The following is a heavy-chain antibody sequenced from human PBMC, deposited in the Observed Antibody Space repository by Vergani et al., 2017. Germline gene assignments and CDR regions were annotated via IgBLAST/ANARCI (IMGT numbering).Heavy chain of an antibody. Sequence: QVQLQESGPGLVKPSETLSLTCTVSGGSISSYYWGWIRQPPGKGLEWIGSIYYSGSTYYNPSLKSRVTISVDTSKNQCSLKLSSVAAADTAVYYCARDRAAASGAFDIWGQGTLVTVSS. CDR1: GGSISSYY. CDR3: ARDRAAASGAFDI. CDR2: IYYSGST. V-gene: IGHV4-39*02. D-gene: IGHD6-13*01. J-gene: IGHJ4*02.